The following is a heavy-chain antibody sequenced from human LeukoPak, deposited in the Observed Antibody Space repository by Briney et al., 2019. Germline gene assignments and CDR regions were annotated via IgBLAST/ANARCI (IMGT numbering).Heavy chain of an antibody. V-gene: IGHV3-30-3*01. CDR2: ISYDGSNK. D-gene: IGHD3-22*01. CDR1: GFTFSSYA. CDR3: ATTYYYDSSGYFHFDY. J-gene: IGHJ4*02. Sequence: GGSLRLSCAASGFTFSSYAMHWVRKAPGKGLEWVAVISYDGSNKYYADSVKGRFTISRDNSKNTLYLQMNSLRAEDTAVYYCATTYYYDSSGYFHFDYWGQGTLVTVSS.